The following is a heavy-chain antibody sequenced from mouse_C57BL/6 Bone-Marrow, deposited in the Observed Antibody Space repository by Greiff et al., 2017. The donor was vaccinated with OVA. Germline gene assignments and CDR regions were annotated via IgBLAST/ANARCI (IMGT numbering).Heavy chain of an antibody. D-gene: IGHD2-2*01. CDR1: GYAFSSSW. J-gene: IGHJ2*01. V-gene: IGHV1-82*01. CDR3: ARGGLPIYYFDY. Sequence: VQRVESGPELVKPGASVKISCKASGYAFSSSWMNWVKQRPGKGLEWIGRIYPGDGDTNYNGKFKGKATLTADKSSSTAYMQLSSLTSEDSAVYFCARGGLPIYYFDYWGQGTTLTVSS. CDR2: IYPGDGDT.